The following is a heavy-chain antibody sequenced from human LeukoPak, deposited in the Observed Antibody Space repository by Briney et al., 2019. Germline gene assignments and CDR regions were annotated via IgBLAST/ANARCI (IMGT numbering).Heavy chain of an antibody. D-gene: IGHD5-12*01. CDR1: GFTFSSYA. CDR3: AKDPGYSGYDWGSYFDY. J-gene: IGHJ4*02. CDR2: ISGSGGST. V-gene: IGHV3-23*01. Sequence: PGGSLRLSCAASGFTFSSYAMSWVRQAPGKGLEWVSAISGSGGSTYYADSVKGRFTISRDNSKNTLYLQMNSLRAEDTAVYYCAKDPGYSGYDWGSYFDYWGQGTLVTVSS.